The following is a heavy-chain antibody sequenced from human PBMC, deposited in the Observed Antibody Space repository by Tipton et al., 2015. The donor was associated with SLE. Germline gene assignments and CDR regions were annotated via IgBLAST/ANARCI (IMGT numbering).Heavy chain of an antibody. CDR1: GGSFSGYY. J-gene: IGHJ6*02. D-gene: IGHD3-9*01. CDR2: INHSGST. Sequence: LRLSCAVYGGSFSGYYWSWIRQPPGKGLEWIGEINHSGSTNYNPSLKSRVTISVDTSKNQFSLKLSSVTAADTAVYYCAREDDILTWTSLSGMDVWGQGP. CDR3: AREDDILTWTSLSGMDV. V-gene: IGHV4-34*01.